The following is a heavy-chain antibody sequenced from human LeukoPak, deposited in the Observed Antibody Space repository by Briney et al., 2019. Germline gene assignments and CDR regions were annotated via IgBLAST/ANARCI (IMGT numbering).Heavy chain of an antibody. CDR3: ARDAGMVDY. J-gene: IGHJ4*02. V-gene: IGHV4-61*02. CDR1: GGSISSGSYY. D-gene: IGHD5-24*01. Sequence: SETLSLTCTVSGGSISSGSYYWSWIRQPAGKGLEWIGRIYTSGSTNYNPSLKSRVTISVDTSKNQFSLKLSSVTAADTAVYYCARDAGMVDYWGQGTLVTVSS. CDR2: IYTSGST.